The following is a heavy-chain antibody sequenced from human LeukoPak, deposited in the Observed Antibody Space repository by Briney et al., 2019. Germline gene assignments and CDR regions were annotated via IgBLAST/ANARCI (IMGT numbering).Heavy chain of an antibody. CDR2: INSDGSSS. Sequence: PGGSLRLSCAASGFTFSSYWMLWVRQGPGKGLVWVSHINSDGSSSSYADSVKGRFTISRDNAKNTLYLQMNSLRAEDSAVYFCARCQCPSTTCPSGLQCGALDFWGHGTMVTVSS. CDR3: ARCQCPSTTCPSGLQCGALDF. J-gene: IGHJ3*01. V-gene: IGHV3-74*01. CDR1: GFTFSSYW. D-gene: IGHD2/OR15-2a*01.